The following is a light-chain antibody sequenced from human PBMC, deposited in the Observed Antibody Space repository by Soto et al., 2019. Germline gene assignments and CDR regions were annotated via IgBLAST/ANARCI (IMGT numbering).Light chain of an antibody. CDR1: STDIGYYIY. CDR3: SSYTTSSTHV. CDR2: EVS. Sequence: SALTQPASVSGSPGQSITISCTGTSTDIGYYIYVSWFQQYPGKAPKLLISEVSQRSSGISDRFSGSKSGNTASLTISGLQAEDEAHYYCSSYTTSSTHVFGTGTKLTVL. J-gene: IGLJ1*01. V-gene: IGLV2-14*01.